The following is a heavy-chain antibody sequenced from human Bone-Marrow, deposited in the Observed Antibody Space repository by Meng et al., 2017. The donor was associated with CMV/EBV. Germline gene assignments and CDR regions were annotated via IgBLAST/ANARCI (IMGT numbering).Heavy chain of an antibody. CDR3: AKNYDFSSAMGY. CDR1: GLTFSDAG. Sequence: CAASGLTFSDAGVHWVRLAPGKGVEWVALIWVDGSNKYYTDSVKGRFTISRDNSKNTLYLQMNSLRAEDTAVYYCAKNYDFSSAMGYWGQGTLVTVSS. V-gene: IGHV3-33*06. D-gene: IGHD3-3*01. CDR2: IWVDGSNK. J-gene: IGHJ4*02.